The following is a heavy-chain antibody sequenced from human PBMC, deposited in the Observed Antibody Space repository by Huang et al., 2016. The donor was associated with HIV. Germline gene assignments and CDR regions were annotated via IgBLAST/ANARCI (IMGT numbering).Heavy chain of an antibody. CDR1: GASITSGSFY. J-gene: IGHJ6*03. CDR3: VREGGGYWTAIDYYYMDV. D-gene: IGHD2-8*02. V-gene: IGHV4-61*09. Sequence: QVQLGVSGPALVEPSQTLALTCTVSGASITSGSFYWPWIRQPAGRGLEWIGHLYTDGSTNDNPSLKSRVTISKDTSRNQFSLKLTSVTVADTAVYYWVREGGGYWTAIDYYYMDVWGRGTTVTVSS. CDR2: LYTDGST.